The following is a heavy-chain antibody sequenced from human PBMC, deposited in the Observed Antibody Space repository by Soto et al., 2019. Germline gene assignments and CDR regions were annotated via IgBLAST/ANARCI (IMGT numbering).Heavy chain of an antibody. D-gene: IGHD3-3*01. CDR3: ARGKHDFWSGYYVDDAFDI. CDR1: GFTFSSYG. Sequence: GGSLRLSCAASGFTFSSYGMHWVRQAPGKGLEWVAVIWYDGSNKYYADSVKGRFTISRDNSKNTLYLQMNSLRAEDTAVYYCARGKHDFWSGYYVDDAFDIWGQGTMVTVSS. CDR2: IWYDGSNK. J-gene: IGHJ3*02. V-gene: IGHV3-33*01.